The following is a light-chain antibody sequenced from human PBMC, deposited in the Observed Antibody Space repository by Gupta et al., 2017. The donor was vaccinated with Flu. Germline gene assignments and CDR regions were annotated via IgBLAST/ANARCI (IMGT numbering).Light chain of an antibody. V-gene: IGKV1-39*01. Sequence: DIQMTQSPSSLSASVGDRVTITCRATQTIRTNLNWYRQKAGKAPELLIYAASRLHGGVPSRFSGSGSGKDFTLTITGLQPEDFATYYCQQSHSSSRTFGQGTK. CDR3: QQSHSSSRT. CDR1: QTIRTN. CDR2: AAS. J-gene: IGKJ1*01.